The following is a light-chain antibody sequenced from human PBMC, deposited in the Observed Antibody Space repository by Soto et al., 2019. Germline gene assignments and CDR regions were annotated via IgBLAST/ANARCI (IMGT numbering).Light chain of an antibody. J-gene: IGKJ2*01. CDR1: QSVSSSY. V-gene: IGKV3-20*01. CDR2: GAS. CDR3: QQYGSSYT. Sequence: EIVLTQSPGTLSLSPGERATLSCRASQSVSSSYLAWYQQKPGQAHRLLIYGASSRATGTPDRFSGSGSGTDFTLTISRLEPEDLAVYYWQQYGSSYTFGQGTKLEIK.